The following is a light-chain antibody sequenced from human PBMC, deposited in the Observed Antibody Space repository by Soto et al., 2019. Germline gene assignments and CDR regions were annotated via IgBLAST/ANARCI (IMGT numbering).Light chain of an antibody. CDR2: DVS. CDR3: SSYTSSNTVI. CDR1: SSDVGGYKS. V-gene: IGLV2-14*01. J-gene: IGLJ2*01. Sequence: QSVLTQPASVSGSPGQSITISCTGTSSDVGGYKSVSWYQQHPGKAPKLMIYDVSNRPSGVSNRFSGSKSGNTASLTISGLQAEDETDYYCSSYTSSNTVIFGGGTKLTVL.